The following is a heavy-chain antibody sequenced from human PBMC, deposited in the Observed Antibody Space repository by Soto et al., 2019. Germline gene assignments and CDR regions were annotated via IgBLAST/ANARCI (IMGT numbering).Heavy chain of an antibody. Sequence: QVLLVESGGGVVQPGRSLRLSCAASGFTFSRYAMSWVRQAPGKGLEWVAIMSYDGSNEYYVDSVKGRFTISRDNSNNTLYLQLNSLRAEDTAVYYCVRGSGEQWLIPDRWGQGTLVTVSS. CDR3: VRGSGEQWLIPDR. D-gene: IGHD6-19*01. V-gene: IGHV3-30-3*01. J-gene: IGHJ5*02. CDR1: GFTFSRYA. CDR2: MSYDGSNE.